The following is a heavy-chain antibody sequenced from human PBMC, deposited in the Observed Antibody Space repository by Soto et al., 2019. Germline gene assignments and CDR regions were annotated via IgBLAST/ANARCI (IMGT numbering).Heavy chain of an antibody. V-gene: IGHV4-59*01. Sequence: PSETLSLTCTVSDGSINNYYWTWIRQPPGKGLEWIGFTHYSGSTNYNPSLRGRVTISVDTSKNQFSLKLSSVTAADTAVYYCARAVEVLNLFDSWGQGSLVTVSS. D-gene: IGHD3-16*01. CDR1: DGSINNYY. J-gene: IGHJ5*01. CDR2: THYSGST. CDR3: ARAVEVLNLFDS.